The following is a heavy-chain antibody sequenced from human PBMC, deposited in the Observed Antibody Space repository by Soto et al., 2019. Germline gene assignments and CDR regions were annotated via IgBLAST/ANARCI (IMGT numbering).Heavy chain of an antibody. V-gene: IGHV3-33*01. CDR1: GFTFSSYG. CDR2: IWYDGSNK. D-gene: IGHD1-26*01. CDR3: ARDWGSYHDAFDI. J-gene: IGHJ3*02. Sequence: QVQLVESGGGVVQPGRSLRLSCAASGFTFSSYGMHWVRQAPGNGLEWVAVIWYDGSNKYYAESVKGRFTISRDNSKNTLYLQRNSLRAEDTAVYYCARDWGSYHDAFDIWGQGTMVTVSS.